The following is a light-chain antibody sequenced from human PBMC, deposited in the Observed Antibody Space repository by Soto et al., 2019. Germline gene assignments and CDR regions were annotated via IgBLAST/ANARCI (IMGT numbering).Light chain of an antibody. CDR2: DAS. V-gene: IGKV1-5*01. J-gene: IGKJ1*01. CDR3: QQYTNTNNPWM. CDR1: QTISTW. Sequence: DIQMTQSPSTLSASVGDRVTITGRASQTISTWMAWYQQKPGKAPKLLVYDASTLQSGVASRFSGSGSGTEFTLIISGLQPDDSATYYCQQYTNTNNPWMFGQGTKVDI.